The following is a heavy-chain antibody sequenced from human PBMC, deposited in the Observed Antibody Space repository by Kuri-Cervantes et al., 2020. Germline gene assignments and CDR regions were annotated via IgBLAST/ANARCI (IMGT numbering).Heavy chain of an antibody. J-gene: IGHJ4*02. D-gene: IGHD5-12*01. CDR2: LSPDGASS. CDR1: GFTFSSYA. V-gene: IGHV3-30*09. CDR3: AKEIRGNSGYDI. Sequence: GESLKISCAASGFTFSSYAMHWVRQPPGKGLEWVAALSPDGASSKYGDSVKGRFVISRDNSENMVHLQMNSLRAEDTAMYYCAKEIRGNSGYDIWGQGTLVTVSS.